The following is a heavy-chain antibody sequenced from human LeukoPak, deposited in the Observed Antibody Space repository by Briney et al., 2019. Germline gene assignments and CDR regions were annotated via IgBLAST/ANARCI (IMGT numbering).Heavy chain of an antibody. J-gene: IGHJ4*02. CDR1: GFTFSNAW. Sequence: GGSLRLSCAASGFTFSNAWMSWVRQAPGKGLEWVGRIKSKTDGGTTDYAAPVKGRFTISRDDSKNTLYLQMNSLRAEDTAVYYCAKDGRQKWLVRVETDYWGQGTLVTVSS. CDR3: AKDGRQKWLVRVETDY. D-gene: IGHD6-19*01. V-gene: IGHV3-15*01. CDR2: IKSKTDGGTT.